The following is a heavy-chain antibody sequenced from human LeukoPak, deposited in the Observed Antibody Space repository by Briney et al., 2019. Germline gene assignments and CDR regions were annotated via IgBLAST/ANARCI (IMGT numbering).Heavy chain of an antibody. V-gene: IGHV1-69*13. CDR3: ARGARPGYHPPYYYYYMDV. D-gene: IGHD3-9*01. Sequence: ASVKVSCKASGGTFSSYAISWVRQAPGQGLEWMGGIIPIFGTANYAQKFQGRVTITADESTSTAYMELSSLRSEDTAVYYCARGARPGYHPPYYYYYMDVWGKGTTVTISS. CDR2: IIPIFGTA. CDR1: GGTFSSYA. J-gene: IGHJ6*03.